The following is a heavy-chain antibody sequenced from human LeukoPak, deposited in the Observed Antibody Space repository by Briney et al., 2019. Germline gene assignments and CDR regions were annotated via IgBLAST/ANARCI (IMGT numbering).Heavy chain of an antibody. CDR1: GFTFSTFA. Sequence: TLRLSCAASGFTFSTFALHCVRQAPRKGREWVAVISYDGSNKYYADSVKGRFTISKDNSKNTLYLQMNSLRAEDTAVYYCARDRDGYYDSSGYYWSGYFDYWGQGTLVTVSS. CDR2: ISYDGSNK. V-gene: IGHV3-30*04. D-gene: IGHD3-22*01. J-gene: IGHJ4*02. CDR3: ARDRDGYYDSSGYYWSGYFDY.